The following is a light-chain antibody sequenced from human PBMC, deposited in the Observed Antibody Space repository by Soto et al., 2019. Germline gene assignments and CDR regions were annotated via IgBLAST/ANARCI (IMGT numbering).Light chain of an antibody. CDR1: SRDVGGYNY. J-gene: IGLJ1*01. CDR3: SLYTTSNTRQIV. CDR2: DVS. Sequence: QSALTQPASVSGSPGQSITISCTGTSRDVGGYNYVSWYQQHPGKAPKFMIYDVSNRPSGVSNRFSGSKSGNTASLTISGLQAEDEADYYCSLYTTSNTRQIVFGTGTKVTVL. V-gene: IGLV2-14*01.